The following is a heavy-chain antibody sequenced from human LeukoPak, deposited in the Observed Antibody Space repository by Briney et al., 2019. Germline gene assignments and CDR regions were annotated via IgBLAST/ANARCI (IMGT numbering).Heavy chain of an antibody. CDR2: INPNSGGT. J-gene: IGHJ4*02. CDR3: ARLLRGYSGYDLFDY. V-gene: IGHV1-2*02. CDR1: GYTFTGYY. Sequence: ASVKVSCKASGYTFTGYYMHWGRQAPGRGLEWMGWINPNSGGTNYAQKFQGRVAMTRDTSISTAYMELSRLRSDDTAVYYCARLLRGYSGYDLFDYWGQGTLVTVSS. D-gene: IGHD5-12*01.